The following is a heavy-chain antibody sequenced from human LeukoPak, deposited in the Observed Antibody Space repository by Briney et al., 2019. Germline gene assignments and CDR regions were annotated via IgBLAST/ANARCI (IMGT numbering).Heavy chain of an antibody. CDR1: GGSISSYY. CDR3: AREGDSSGYYQYYFDY. Sequence: SETLSLTCTVSGGSISSYYWSWIRQPAWKGLEWIGRIYTSGSTNYNPSLKSRVTMSVDTSKNQFSLKLSSVTAADTAVYYCAREGDSSGYYQYYFDYWGQGTLVTVSS. D-gene: IGHD3-22*01. J-gene: IGHJ4*02. CDR2: IYTSGST. V-gene: IGHV4-4*07.